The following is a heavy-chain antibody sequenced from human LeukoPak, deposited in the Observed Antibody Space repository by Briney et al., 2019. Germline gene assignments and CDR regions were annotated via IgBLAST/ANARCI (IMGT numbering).Heavy chain of an antibody. D-gene: IGHD6-19*01. J-gene: IGHJ4*02. CDR3: ARVDRYSSGWSNFDY. CDR2: ISAYNGNT. V-gene: IGHV1-18*01. Sequence: GASVKVSCKASGYTFSNYGISWLRQAPGQGPEWMGWISAYNGNTNYAQKLQGRVTMTTDTSTSTAYMELRSLRSDDTAVYYCARVDRYSSGWSNFDYWGQGTLVTVSS. CDR1: GYTFSNYG.